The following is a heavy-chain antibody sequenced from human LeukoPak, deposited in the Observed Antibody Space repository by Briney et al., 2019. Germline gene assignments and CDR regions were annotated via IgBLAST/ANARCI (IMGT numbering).Heavy chain of an antibody. CDR3: ARDRRYCSSNSCYSLGLGY. CDR1: GDTFTSYG. J-gene: IGHJ4*02. CDR2: MSAYNGNT. D-gene: IGHD2-2*01. Sequence: GASVKVSCKASGDTFTSYGISWVRQAPGQGLEWMGWMSAYNGNTNYAQKLQGRVTMTTDTSTSTAYMELRSLRSDDTAVDYCARDRRYCSSNSCYSLGLGYRGQGTLVTVSS. V-gene: IGHV1-18*01.